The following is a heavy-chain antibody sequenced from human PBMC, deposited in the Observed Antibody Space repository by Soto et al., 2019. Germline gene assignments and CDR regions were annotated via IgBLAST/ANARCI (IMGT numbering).Heavy chain of an antibody. CDR3: ARGKGARSYDAFDI. CDR1: GFTFSNYA. CDR2: ISGSGSPT. D-gene: IGHD1-26*01. J-gene: IGHJ3*02. V-gene: IGHV3-23*01. Sequence: EVQLLESGGGLVHPGGSLRLSCAASGFTFSNYAMSWVRQALGKGLEWVSTISGSGSPTYYADSVKGRFTISRDISKNTLYLQMNSLRAEDTALYFCARGKGARSYDAFDIWGQGTMVTVSS.